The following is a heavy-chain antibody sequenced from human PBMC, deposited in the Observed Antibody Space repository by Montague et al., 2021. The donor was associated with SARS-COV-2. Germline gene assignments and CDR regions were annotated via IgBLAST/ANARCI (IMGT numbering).Heavy chain of an antibody. CDR2: ISSSGSII. V-gene: IGHV3-48*03. Sequence: SLRLSCAASGFTFTHYEMNWVRQAPGKGLEWVSYISSSGSIIYYADSVKGRFTISRDVAKNSLYLQMSSLRAEDTPVYYCARDREYCSSASCYDIYYGMDVWGPGTTVTVSS. CDR3: ARDREYCSSASCYDIYYGMDV. D-gene: IGHD2-2*01. CDR1: GFTFTHYE. J-gene: IGHJ6*02.